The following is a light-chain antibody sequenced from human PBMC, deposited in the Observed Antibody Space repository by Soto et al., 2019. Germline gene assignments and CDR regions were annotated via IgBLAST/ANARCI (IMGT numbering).Light chain of an antibody. V-gene: IGLV2-8*01. CDR3: TSYATGDTFP. CDR2: EVD. J-gene: IGLJ2*01. Sequence: QSVLTQPASVSGSPGQSITISCTGTSSDVGGYNYVSWYQQHPGKAPKLMIYEVDKRPSGVPDRFSGSKSGNTASLTVSGLQAEDEADYYCTSYATGDTFPFGGGTKLTVL. CDR1: SSDVGGYNY.